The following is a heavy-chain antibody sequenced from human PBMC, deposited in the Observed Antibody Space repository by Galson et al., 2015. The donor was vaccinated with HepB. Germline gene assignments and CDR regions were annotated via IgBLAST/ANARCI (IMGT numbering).Heavy chain of an antibody. V-gene: IGHV3-23*01. CDR3: AKDHPTYYDFWSGYYPSLGYYYYGMDV. Sequence: SLRLSCAASGFTFSSYAMSWVRQAPGKGLEWVSAISGSGGSTYYADSVKGRFTISRDNSKNTLYLQMNSLRAEDTAVYYCAKDHPTYYDFWSGYYPSLGYYYYGMDVWGQGTTVTVSS. CDR2: ISGSGGST. J-gene: IGHJ6*02. D-gene: IGHD3-3*01. CDR1: GFTFSSYA.